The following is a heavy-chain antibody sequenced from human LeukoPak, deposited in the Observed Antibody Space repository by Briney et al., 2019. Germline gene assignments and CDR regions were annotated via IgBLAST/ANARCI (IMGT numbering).Heavy chain of an antibody. CDR3: ARDSLSGVLIGPRLDV. CDR2: IKEDGSEN. J-gene: IGHJ6*02. D-gene: IGHD3-3*01. CDR1: GFTFSTYS. V-gene: IGHV3-7*01. Sequence: QAGGSLRLSCAASGFTFSTYSMSWVRQGPGKGLEWVALIKEDGSENFYVDSVKGRFTISRDNAKNSLFLQMNSLRAEDTAVYYCARDSLSGVLIGPRLDVWGQGTTVTVSS.